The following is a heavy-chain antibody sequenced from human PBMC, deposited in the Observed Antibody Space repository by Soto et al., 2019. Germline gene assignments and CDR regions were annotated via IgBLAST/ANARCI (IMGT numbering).Heavy chain of an antibody. CDR1: GGSISSSSYY. Sequence: SETLSLTCTVSGGSISSSSYYWGWIRQPPGKGLEWIGSIYYSGSTHYNPSLKSRVTISVDTSKNQFSLNLSSVTAADTAVYYCARLGGYYQSLDTWGQGTLVTVSS. D-gene: IGHD3-22*01. CDR2: IYYSGST. CDR3: ARLGGYYQSLDT. J-gene: IGHJ5*02. V-gene: IGHV4-39*01.